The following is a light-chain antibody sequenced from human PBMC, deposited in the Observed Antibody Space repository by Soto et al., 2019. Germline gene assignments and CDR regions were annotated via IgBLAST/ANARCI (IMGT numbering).Light chain of an antibody. CDR2: EVT. V-gene: IGLV2-14*01. CDR1: NSDVGGYNY. Sequence: QSALTQPASVSGSPGQSITISCTGTNSDVGGYNYVSWFQQHPGKAPKLMIYEVTNRPSGVSNRFSGSKSGNTASLTISGLQAEDEADYYCSSYTSISSHVVFGGGTKVTVL. CDR3: SSYTSISSHVV. J-gene: IGLJ2*01.